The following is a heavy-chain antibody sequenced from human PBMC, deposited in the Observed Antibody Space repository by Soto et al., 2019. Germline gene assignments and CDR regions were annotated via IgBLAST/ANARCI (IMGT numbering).Heavy chain of an antibody. Sequence: SETLSLTCAVSGGSISSSNWWSWVRQPPGKGLEWIGEIYHSGSTNYNPSLKSRVTISVDKSKNQFSLKLSSVTAADTAVYYCASLLPSSSWYGIGYWGQGTLVTVSS. D-gene: IGHD6-13*01. V-gene: IGHV4-4*02. CDR1: GGSISSSNW. J-gene: IGHJ4*02. CDR3: ASLLPSSSWYGIGY. CDR2: IYHSGST.